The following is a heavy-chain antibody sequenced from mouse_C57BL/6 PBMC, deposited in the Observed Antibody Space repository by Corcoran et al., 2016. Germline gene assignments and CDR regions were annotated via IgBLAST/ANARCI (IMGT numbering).Heavy chain of an antibody. Sequence: EFQLQQSGLELVKPGASVKISCKASGYSFTDYNMNWVKQSNGKSLEWIGVINPNYGTTSYNQKFKGKSTLIVDQSSSTAYMTLNSLTSEDSAVYDCAEGGSYAMDYWGQGTSVTVSS. CDR1: GYSFTDYN. CDR2: INPNYGTT. CDR3: AEGGSYAMDY. J-gene: IGHJ4*01. V-gene: IGHV1-39*01.